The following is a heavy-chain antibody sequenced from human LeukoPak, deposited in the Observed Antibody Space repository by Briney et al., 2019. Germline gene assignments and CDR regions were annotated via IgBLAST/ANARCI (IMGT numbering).Heavy chain of an antibody. J-gene: IGHJ4*02. D-gene: IGHD5-24*01. CDR2: ISSSSSTI. Sequence: QTGGSLRLSCAASGFTFSSYAKHWVRQAPGKGLEWVSYISSSSSTIYYADSVKGRFTISRDNAKNSLYLQMNSLRAEDTAVYYCARDKFIRDGYNYPPLDYWGQGTLVTVSS. V-gene: IGHV3-48*01. CDR3: ARDKFIRDGYNYPPLDY. CDR1: GFTFSSYA.